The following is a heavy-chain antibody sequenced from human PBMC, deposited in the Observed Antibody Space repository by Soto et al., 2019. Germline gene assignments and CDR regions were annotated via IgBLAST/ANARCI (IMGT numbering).Heavy chain of an antibody. D-gene: IGHD3-10*01. Sequence: QVQLQEPGPGLVKPSETLSLTCTVSGGSISNYYWNWIRQPPGKGLEWNGYIYYTGPTNYNPSLESRVTISVDPSKNHFSLKLNSVTAADTAVYYCARGRGMNFDASGTARDYFAMDVWGQGTTVTVSS. CDR3: ARGRGMNFDASGTARDYFAMDV. CDR2: IYYTGPT. CDR1: GGSISNYY. V-gene: IGHV4-59*01. J-gene: IGHJ6*02.